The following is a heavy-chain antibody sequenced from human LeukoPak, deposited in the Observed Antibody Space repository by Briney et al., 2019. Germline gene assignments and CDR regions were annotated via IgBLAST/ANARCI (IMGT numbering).Heavy chain of an antibody. CDR2: INHDGRET. J-gene: IGHJ4*02. Sequence: LPGGSLRLPCEASGFTFSDYWMSWVRQAPGKGLEWVANINHDGRETYYVDSVKGRFTISRDNAKNSLFLQMNSLRVEDTAVYYCARAGGPGTVDYWGQGTLLTVSS. D-gene: IGHD1-26*01. CDR1: GFTFSDYW. V-gene: IGHV3-7*03. CDR3: ARAGGPGTVDY.